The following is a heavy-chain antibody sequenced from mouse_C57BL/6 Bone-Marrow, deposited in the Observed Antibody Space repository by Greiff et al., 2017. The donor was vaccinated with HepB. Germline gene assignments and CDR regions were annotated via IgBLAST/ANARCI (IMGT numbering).Heavy chain of an antibody. J-gene: IGHJ2*01. CDR1: GYTFTSYG. Sequence: QVHVKQSGAELARPGASVKLSCKASGYTFTSYGISWVKQRTGQGLEWIGEIYPRSGNTYYNEKFKGKATLTADKSSSTAYMELRSLTSEDSAVYFCARRGGLRDYFDYWGQGTTLTVSS. V-gene: IGHV1-81*01. D-gene: IGHD2-4*01. CDR3: ARRGGLRDYFDY. CDR2: IYPRSGNT.